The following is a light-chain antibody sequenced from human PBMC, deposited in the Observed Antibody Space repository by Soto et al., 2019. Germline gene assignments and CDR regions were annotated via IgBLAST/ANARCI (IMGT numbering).Light chain of an antibody. Sequence: DIQMTQSPSSLSASVGDSVTITCRASQSITTFLNLYQKKPGKAPYLLIYAASSLQSGVPSRFSGAGSGTDFSLTISSLQPEDFATYYRQQSSIIPLTFGGGTKVDIK. J-gene: IGKJ4*01. CDR1: QSITTF. V-gene: IGKV1-39*01. CDR2: AAS. CDR3: QQSSIIPLT.